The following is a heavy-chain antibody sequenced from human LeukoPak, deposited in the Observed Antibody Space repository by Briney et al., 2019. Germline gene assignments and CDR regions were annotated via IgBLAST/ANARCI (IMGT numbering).Heavy chain of an antibody. V-gene: IGHV1-24*01. CDR3: ATDLATPVVRGTRVYGMDV. J-gene: IGHJ6*02. Sequence: ASVKVSCKVSGYTLTELSMHWVRQAPGKGLEWMGGFDPEDGETIYAQKFEGRVTMTEDTSTDTAYMELSRLRSEDTAVYYCATDLATPVVRGTRVYGMDVWGQGTTVTVSS. CDR1: GYTLTELS. D-gene: IGHD4-23*01. CDR2: FDPEDGET.